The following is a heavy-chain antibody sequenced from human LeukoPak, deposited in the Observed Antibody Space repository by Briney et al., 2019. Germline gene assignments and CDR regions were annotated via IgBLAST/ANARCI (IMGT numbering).Heavy chain of an antibody. CDR2: INHSGST. CDR1: GGSFSGYY. V-gene: IGHV4-34*01. D-gene: IGHD3-10*01. CDR3: ARENMVRGVIGY. Sequence: SETLSLTCAVYGGSFSGYYWSWLRQPPGKGLEWIGEINHSGSTNYNPSLKSRVTMSVDTSKNQFSLKLSSVTAADTAVYYCARENMVRGVIGYWGQGTLVTVSS. J-gene: IGHJ4*02.